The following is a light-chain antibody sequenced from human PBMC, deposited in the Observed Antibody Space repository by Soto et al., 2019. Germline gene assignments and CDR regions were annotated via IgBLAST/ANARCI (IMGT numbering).Light chain of an antibody. V-gene: IGKV1-5*01. CDR1: QTISTW. CDR3: QQYTNTNNPWM. CDR2: DAS. Sequence: DIQVTQSPPTLSASVGDRVTITCRASQTISTWMAWYQQKPGKAPKLLVYDASTLQSGVASRFSGSGSGTEFTLIISGLQPDDSATCYCQQYTNTNNPWMFGQGTKVDI. J-gene: IGKJ1*01.